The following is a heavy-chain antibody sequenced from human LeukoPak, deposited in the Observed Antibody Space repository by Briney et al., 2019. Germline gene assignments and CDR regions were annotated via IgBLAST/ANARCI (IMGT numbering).Heavy chain of an antibody. Sequence: HPGGSLRLSCAASGFTFSDYDMNWVRQAPGKEPEWVSTITASGGSSYYADSVKGRFTISRDNSKNTLYLQMNSLRAGDTALYYCAKDLLVTGHTPLDYWGQGTLVTVSS. CDR2: ITASGGSS. V-gene: IGHV3-23*01. CDR3: AKDLLVTGHTPLDY. J-gene: IGHJ4*02. CDR1: GFTFSDYD.